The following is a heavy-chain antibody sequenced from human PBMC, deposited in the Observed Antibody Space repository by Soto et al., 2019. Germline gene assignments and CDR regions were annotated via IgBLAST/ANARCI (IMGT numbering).Heavy chain of an antibody. V-gene: IGHV3-9*01. CDR3: VKDIHEQWLVSHFEY. J-gene: IGHJ4*02. Sequence: DVQLVESGGGSVQPGRSLRLSCVASGFTFESYAMHWVRQVPGKGLEWVSGISWNSGSIGYEDSVKGRFTISRDNAQKSLYLKMNSLRVEDTAFYYCVKDIHEQWLVSHFEYWGQGALVTVSS. D-gene: IGHD6-19*01. CDR2: ISWNSGSI. CDR1: GFTFESYA.